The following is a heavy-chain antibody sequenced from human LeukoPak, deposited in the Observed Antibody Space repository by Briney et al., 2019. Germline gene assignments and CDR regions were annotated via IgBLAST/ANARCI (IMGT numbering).Heavy chain of an antibody. CDR3: ATDASIYDSRGYYYLW. Sequence: SVEVSCKASGGTFSRYTISSVRQAPGQGLEWMGGIIPMFGRANYAQKFQGRLTITADESSTTAYMELSGLRSEDTAVYYCATDASIYDSRGYYYLWWGQGTLVTVSS. CDR1: GGTFSRYT. V-gene: IGHV1-69*13. D-gene: IGHD3-22*01. CDR2: IIPMFGRA. J-gene: IGHJ4*02.